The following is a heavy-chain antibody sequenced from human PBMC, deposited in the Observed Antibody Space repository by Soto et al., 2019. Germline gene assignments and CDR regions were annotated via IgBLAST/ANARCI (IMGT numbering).Heavy chain of an antibody. CDR2: IYWDDDN. CDR3: AHARGWVSES. V-gene: IGHV2-5*02. J-gene: IGHJ5*02. D-gene: IGHD6-19*01. CDR1: GFSLSYTAVG. Sequence: QITLKESGPTLVKPTQTLTLTCTFSGFSLSYTAVGVNWIRQPPGKALEWLALIYWDDDNQYSPSLKSRLTITNDTSKSQVVLTMTNMDRVDTATYYGAHARGWVSESWGQGTLVTVSS.